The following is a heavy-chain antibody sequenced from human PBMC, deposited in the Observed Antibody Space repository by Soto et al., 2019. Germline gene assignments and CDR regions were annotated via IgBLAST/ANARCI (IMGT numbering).Heavy chain of an antibody. V-gene: IGHV3-20*04. CDR3: ARKIPGYYFDY. CDR1: GFTFDDYG. CDR2: INWNGGGT. J-gene: IGHJ4*02. Sequence: GGSLRLSCAASGFTFDDYGMSWVRQPPGKGLEWVSGINWNGGGTGYADSVKGRFTISRDNAKNSLYLQMNSLRAEDTALYYCARKIPGYYFDYWGQGTLVTVSS.